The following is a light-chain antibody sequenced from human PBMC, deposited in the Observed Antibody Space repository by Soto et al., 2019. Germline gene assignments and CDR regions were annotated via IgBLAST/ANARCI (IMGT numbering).Light chain of an antibody. CDR3: QQSYTTPWP. J-gene: IGKJ1*01. Sequence: DIQMTQSPSSLSASVGDRVTITCRASQSITSYLNWYQQKPGKAPQLLIYAASSLQSGVTSRFSGSGSGTDFTLTISSLQPEDFETYFCQQSYTTPWPCGQGTKVEVK. CDR1: QSITSY. V-gene: IGKV1-39*01. CDR2: AAS.